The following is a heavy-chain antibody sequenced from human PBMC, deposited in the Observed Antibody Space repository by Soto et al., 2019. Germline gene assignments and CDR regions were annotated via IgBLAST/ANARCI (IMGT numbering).Heavy chain of an antibody. D-gene: IGHD3-10*01. Sequence: QAHLAQSGAEVKKPGSSVTVSCKASGGTFTSYGISWVRQAPGQGLDWMGVIIPLYGSVNYAKKFQGRVSITADTSTSTAYLDLNSLRSDDTAVYYCARVRVIRGVIPSHFGLWGQGTQVTVSS. V-gene: IGHV1-69*06. CDR3: ARVRVIRGVIPSHFGL. CDR1: GGTFTSYG. J-gene: IGHJ4*02. CDR2: IIPLYGSV.